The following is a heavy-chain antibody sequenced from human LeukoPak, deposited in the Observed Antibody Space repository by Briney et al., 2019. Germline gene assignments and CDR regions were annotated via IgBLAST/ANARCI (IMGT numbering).Heavy chain of an antibody. CDR2: ISGSGGST. V-gene: IGHV3-23*01. D-gene: IGHD3-9*01. Sequence: GGSLRLSCAASGFTFSSYAMSWVRQAPGKGLEWVSAISGSGGSTYYADSVKGRYIISRDNSKNTLYLQMNSLRAEDTAVYYCAKDVLRYFDWPSDWGQGTLVTVSS. J-gene: IGHJ4*02. CDR3: AKDVLRYFDWPSD. CDR1: GFTFSSYA.